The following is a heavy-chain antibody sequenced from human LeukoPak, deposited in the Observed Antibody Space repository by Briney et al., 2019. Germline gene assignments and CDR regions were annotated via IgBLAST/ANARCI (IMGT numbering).Heavy chain of an antibody. CDR2: IKSKTDGGTT. CDR3: ARGGYGSGSPHYNYYMDV. D-gene: IGHD3-10*01. CDR1: GFTFSNAW. J-gene: IGHJ6*03. Sequence: GGSLRLSCAASGFTFSNAWMSWVRQAPGKGLEWVGRIKSKTDGGTTDYAAPVKGRFTISSDDSKNTLYLQMNSLKTEDTAVYYCARGGYGSGSPHYNYYMDVWGKGTTVTISS. V-gene: IGHV3-15*01.